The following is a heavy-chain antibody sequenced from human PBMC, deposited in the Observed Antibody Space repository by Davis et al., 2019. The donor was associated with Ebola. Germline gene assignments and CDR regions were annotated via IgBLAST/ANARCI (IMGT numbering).Heavy chain of an antibody. CDR3: ARDLGAAAGTGGDY. D-gene: IGHD6-13*01. CDR1: GGTFSSYA. V-gene: IGHV1-69*05. J-gene: IGHJ4*02. CDR2: IIPIFGTA. Sequence: SVKVSCKASGGTFSSYAISWVRQAPGQGLEWMGGIIPIFGTANYAQKLQGRVTMTTDTSTSTAYMELRSLRSEDTAVYYCARDLGAAAGTGGDYWGQGTLVTVSS.